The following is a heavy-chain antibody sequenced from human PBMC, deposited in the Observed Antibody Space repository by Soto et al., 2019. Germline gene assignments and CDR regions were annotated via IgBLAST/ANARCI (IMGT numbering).Heavy chain of an antibody. CDR1: GGSISSGPYY. CDR3: ARDKITGLFDY. V-gene: IGHV4-39*07. Sequence: PSETLSLTCTVSGGSISSGPYYWGWIRQPPGKGLDWIGTINHSGSTNYNPSLKSRVTISVDTSKNQFSLKLTSVTAADTAVYYCARDKITGLFDYWGQGTLVTVSS. D-gene: IGHD2-8*02. CDR2: INHSGST. J-gene: IGHJ4*02.